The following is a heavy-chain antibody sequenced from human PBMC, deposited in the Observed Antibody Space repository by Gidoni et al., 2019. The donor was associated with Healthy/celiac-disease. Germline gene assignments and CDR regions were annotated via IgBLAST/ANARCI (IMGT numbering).Heavy chain of an antibody. Sequence: EVQLVESGGGLVQPGRSLRLSCAASGFTFDDYAMHWVRQAPGKGLGWVSGISWNSGSIGYADSVKGRFTISRDNAKNSLYLQMNSLRAEDTALYYCAKAITAMVFDYWGQGTLVTVSS. D-gene: IGHD5-18*01. CDR3: AKAITAMVFDY. J-gene: IGHJ4*02. CDR1: GFTFDDYA. CDR2: ISWNSGSI. V-gene: IGHV3-9*01.